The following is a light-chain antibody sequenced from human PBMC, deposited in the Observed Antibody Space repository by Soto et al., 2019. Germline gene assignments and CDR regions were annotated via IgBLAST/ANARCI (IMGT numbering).Light chain of an antibody. CDR2: AAS. J-gene: IGKJ2*01. V-gene: IGKV1-17*01. CDR3: LQHNSYPYT. CDR1: QGIRND. Sequence: DIPMTQSPSSLSASVGDRVTITCRASQGIRNDLGWFQQKPGKAPKRLIYAASSLQSGVPTRFGGSASGTAFTLTISSRQPEDFAAYYCLQHNSYPYTFGQGTKLEIK.